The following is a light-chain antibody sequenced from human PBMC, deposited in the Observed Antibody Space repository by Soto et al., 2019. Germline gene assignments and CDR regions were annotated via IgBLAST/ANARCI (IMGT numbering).Light chain of an antibody. V-gene: IGKV3-20*01. CDR2: GAS. Sequence: EIVLTQSPGTLSLSPGERATLSCRASQSVSSSYLAWYQQKPGQAPRLLIYGASSRATGIPDRFSGSGSGTDFTLTISRLEPEDFAVYFCQQYGNSQTFGQWTKV. J-gene: IGKJ1*01. CDR1: QSVSSSY. CDR3: QQYGNSQT.